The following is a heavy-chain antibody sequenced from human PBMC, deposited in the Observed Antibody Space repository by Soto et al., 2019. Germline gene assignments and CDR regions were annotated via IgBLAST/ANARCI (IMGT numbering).Heavy chain of an antibody. J-gene: IGHJ4*02. CDR1: GFSLSTSGVG. CDR3: AHAQKQEQSTPTLFDY. Sequence: QITLKESGPTLVKPTQTLTLTCTFSGFSLSTSGVGVGWIRQPPGKALEWLALIYWNDDKRYSPSLKSRLTSTKDTSKNQVVLTMTNMDPVDTATYYCAHAQKQEQSTPTLFDYWGQGTLVTVSS. CDR2: IYWNDDK. V-gene: IGHV2-5*01. D-gene: IGHD6-19*01.